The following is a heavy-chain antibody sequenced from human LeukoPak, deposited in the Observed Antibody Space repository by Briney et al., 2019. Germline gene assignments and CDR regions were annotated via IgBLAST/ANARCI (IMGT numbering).Heavy chain of an antibody. Sequence: SETLSLTCTVSGGSISSSSYYWGWIRQPPWKGLEWVGSIYYSGSTYYNPSLKSRVTISVDMSKNQFSLKLSSVTAADTAVYYCARDARVTAAGTLYFDYWGQGTLVTVSS. CDR3: ARDARVTAAGTLYFDY. CDR1: GGSISSSSYY. J-gene: IGHJ4*02. V-gene: IGHV4-39*02. D-gene: IGHD6-13*01. CDR2: IYYSGST.